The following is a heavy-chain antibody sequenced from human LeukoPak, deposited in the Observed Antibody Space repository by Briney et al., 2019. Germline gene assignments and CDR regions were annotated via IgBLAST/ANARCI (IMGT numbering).Heavy chain of an antibody. CDR1: GFTFSSYG. Sequence: PGGSLRLSCAASGFTFSSYGMHWVRQAPGKGLEWGAVIWYDGSNKYYADSVKGRFTISRDNSKNTLYLQMNSLRAEDTAVYYCARDQYSSSWYPLDYWGQGTLVTVSS. CDR3: ARDQYSSSWYPLDY. CDR2: IWYDGSNK. D-gene: IGHD6-13*01. V-gene: IGHV3-33*01. J-gene: IGHJ4*02.